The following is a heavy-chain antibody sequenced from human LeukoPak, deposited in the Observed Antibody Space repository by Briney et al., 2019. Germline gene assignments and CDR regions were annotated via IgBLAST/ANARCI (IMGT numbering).Heavy chain of an antibody. V-gene: IGHV4-34*01. J-gene: IGHJ4*02. CDR2: INHSGST. CDR1: GGSFSGYY. CDR3: ARASSWNFDY. D-gene: IGHD6-13*01. Sequence: SETLSLTCAVYGGSFSGYYWSWIRQPPGKGLEWIGEINHSGSTNYNPSLKSRVTISVDTSKNQFSLKLSSVTAADTAVYYCARASSWNFDYWGQGTLVIVSS.